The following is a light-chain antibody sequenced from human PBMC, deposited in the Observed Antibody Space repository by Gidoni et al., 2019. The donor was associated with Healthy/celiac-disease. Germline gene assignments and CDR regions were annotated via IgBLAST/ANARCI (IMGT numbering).Light chain of an antibody. CDR1: QSVSSY. CDR2: DAS. Sequence: EIVLTQSTATLSLSPGERATLPCRASQSVSSYLAWYQQKPGQAPRLLIYDASNRATGIPAMFSGRWSWTDFTLTISSLDPEDFAVSYFQQRSNWPPGLTFGGGTKVEIK. J-gene: IGKJ4*01. CDR3: QQRSNWPPGLT. V-gene: IGKV3-11*01.